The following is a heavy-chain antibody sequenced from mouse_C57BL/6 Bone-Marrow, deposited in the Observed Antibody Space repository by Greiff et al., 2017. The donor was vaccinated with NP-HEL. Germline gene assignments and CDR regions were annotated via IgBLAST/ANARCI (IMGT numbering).Heavy chain of an antibody. D-gene: IGHD3-2*02. J-gene: IGHJ3*01. V-gene: IGHV1-22*01. Sequence: EVKLVESGPELVKPGASVKMSCKASGYTFTDYNMHWVKQSHGKSLEWIGYINPNNGGTSYNQKFKGKATLTVNKSSSTAYMELRSLTSEDSAVYYCAREGQLRRLLAYWGQGTLVTVSA. CDR2: INPNNGGT. CDR1: GYTFTDYN. CDR3: AREGQLRRLLAY.